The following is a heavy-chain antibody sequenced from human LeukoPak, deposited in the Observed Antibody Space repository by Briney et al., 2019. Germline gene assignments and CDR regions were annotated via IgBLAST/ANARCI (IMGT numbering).Heavy chain of an antibody. CDR1: GFTFSSYS. CDR2: ISSSSYI. D-gene: IGHD6-19*01. V-gene: IGHV3-21*01. J-gene: IGHJ4*02. Sequence: GGSLRLSCAASGFTFSSYSMNWVRQAPGKGLEWVSSISSSSYIYYADSVKGRFTISRDNAKNSLYLQMNSLRAEDTAVYYCARARFLIAVAGTRGLVFDYWGQGTLVTVSS. CDR3: ARARFLIAVAGTRGLVFDY.